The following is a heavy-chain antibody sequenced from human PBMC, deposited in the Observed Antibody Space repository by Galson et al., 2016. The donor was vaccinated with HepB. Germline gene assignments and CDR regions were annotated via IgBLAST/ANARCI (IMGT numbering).Heavy chain of an antibody. V-gene: IGHV6-1*01. J-gene: IGHJ4*02. CDR3: ARGVHDVDDYVVTLDY. Sequence: CAISGDSVSSYTASWNWIRQSPSRGLEWLGRTYSRSKWYSDYAVSVKSRITIHPDTSKNQFSLQLSSVTPEDTAVYYCARGVHDVDDYVVTLDYWGQGTLVTVSS. D-gene: IGHD4-17*01. CDR2: TYSRSKWYS. CDR1: GDSVSSYTAS.